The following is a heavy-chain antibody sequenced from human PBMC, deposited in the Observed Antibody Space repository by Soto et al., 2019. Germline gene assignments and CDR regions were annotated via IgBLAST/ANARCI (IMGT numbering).Heavy chain of an antibody. CDR2: IYYSGST. V-gene: IGHV4-31*03. D-gene: IGHD4-17*01. CDR3: ARNPGPVTTYYNWFDP. Sequence: SETLSLTCTVSGGSISSGGYYWSWIRPHPGKGLEWIGYIYYSGSTYYNPSLKSRVTISVDTSKNQFSLKLSSVTAADTAVYYCARNPGPVTTYYNWFDPWGQGTLVTVSS. J-gene: IGHJ5*02. CDR1: GGSISSGGYY.